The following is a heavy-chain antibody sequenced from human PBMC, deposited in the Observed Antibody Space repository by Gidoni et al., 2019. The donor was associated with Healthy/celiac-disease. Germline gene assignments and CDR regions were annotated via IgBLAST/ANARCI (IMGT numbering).Heavy chain of an antibody. Sequence: QVQLVQSGAEVKKPGASVTVSCKASGYPFTGYSMHWVRQAPGHGLEWMGWINPNSGGTNYAQKFQGRVTMTRDTSISTAYMELSRLRSDDTAVYYCARVGIAARHFDYWGQGTLVTVSS. V-gene: IGHV1-2*02. J-gene: IGHJ4*02. CDR3: ARVGIAARHFDY. CDR2: INPNSGGT. CDR1: GYPFTGYS. D-gene: IGHD6-6*01.